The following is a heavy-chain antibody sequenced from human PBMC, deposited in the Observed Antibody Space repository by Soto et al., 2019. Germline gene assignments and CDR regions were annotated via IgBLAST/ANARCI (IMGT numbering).Heavy chain of an antibody. CDR2: IYYSGST. D-gene: IGHD3-3*01. CDR3: ARMYYDFWSGYYLDY. CDR1: DGSIRSYY. V-gene: IGHV4-59*01. J-gene: IGHJ4*02. Sequence: SETKSLTCTVADGSIRSYYLSWIRKPPGKGLEWIGYIYYSGSTNYNPSLKSRVTISVDTSKNQFSLKLSSVTAADTAVYYCARMYYDFWSGYYLDYWGQGTLVTVSS.